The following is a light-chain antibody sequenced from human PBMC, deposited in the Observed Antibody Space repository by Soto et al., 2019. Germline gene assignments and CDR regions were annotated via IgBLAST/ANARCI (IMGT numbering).Light chain of an antibody. CDR3: AAWDDSLSAWV. CDR1: SSNIGSNY. CDR2: SNT. V-gene: IGLV1-47*02. Sequence: QPVLTQPPSASGTPGQRVTISCSGSSSNIGSNYVYWYQQLPGTAPKLLIYSNTQRPSGVPDRFSASKSGTSASLAISGLRSEDEADYYCAAWDDSLSAWVFGGGTKLTVL. J-gene: IGLJ3*02.